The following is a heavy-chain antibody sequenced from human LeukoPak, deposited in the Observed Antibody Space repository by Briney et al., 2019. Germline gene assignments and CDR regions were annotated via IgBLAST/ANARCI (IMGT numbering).Heavy chain of an antibody. CDR2: IHPEGNEK. CDR1: GFSFTNFW. V-gene: IGHV3-7*04. Sequence: GGSLRLSCAVSGFSFTNFWMSWVRQAPGRGLEWVANIHPEGNEKYHVESVKGRFTISRDNTKNLLFLQMSGLRVEDTAVYYCARGDAFSGDHWGQGTLVTVSS. J-gene: IGHJ4*02. CDR3: ARGDAFSGDH.